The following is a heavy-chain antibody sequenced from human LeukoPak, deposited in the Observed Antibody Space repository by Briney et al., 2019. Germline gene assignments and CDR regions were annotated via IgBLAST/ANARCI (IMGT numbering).Heavy chain of an antibody. CDR3: ARVGSWFHDFQH. CDR1: GYTFNSYG. J-gene: IGHJ1*01. V-gene: IGHV1-18*01. Sequence: ASVKVSCKASGYTFNSYGITRVRQAPGQGLEWMGWISGFNGNTNYAQNLQGRVTMTTDTSTTTANMELKSLRSDDTAVYYCARVGSWFHDFQHWGQGTLVTVSS. D-gene: IGHD6-13*01. CDR2: ISGFNGNT.